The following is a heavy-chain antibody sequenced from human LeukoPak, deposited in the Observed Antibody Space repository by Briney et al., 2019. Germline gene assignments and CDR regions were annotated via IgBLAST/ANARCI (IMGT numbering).Heavy chain of an antibody. V-gene: IGHV4-39*07. CDR2: ISYSGST. CDR3: ARGIAVATEDY. CDR1: GGSVSRNVYY. D-gene: IGHD6-19*01. J-gene: IGHJ4*02. Sequence: PSETLSLTCAASGGSVSRNVYYWGWIRQSPGKGLEWIGTISYSGSTYYNPSLKSRVTISVDTSKNQFSLKLSSVTAADTAVYYCARGIAVATEDYWGQGTLVTVSS.